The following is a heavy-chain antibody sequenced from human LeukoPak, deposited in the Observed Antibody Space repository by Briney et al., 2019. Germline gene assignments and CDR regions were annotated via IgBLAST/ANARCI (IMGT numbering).Heavy chain of an antibody. CDR2: ISSSSNYT. CDR1: GFTFSSYS. V-gene: IGHV3-21*01. D-gene: IGHD3-10*02. Sequence: GGSLRLSCAASGFTFSSYSMNWVRQAPGKGLEWVSSISSSSNYTYYADSVKGRFTISRDNAKNSLNLQMNSLRAEDTAVYYCAELGITMIGGVWGKGTTVTISS. J-gene: IGHJ6*04. CDR3: AELGITMIGGV.